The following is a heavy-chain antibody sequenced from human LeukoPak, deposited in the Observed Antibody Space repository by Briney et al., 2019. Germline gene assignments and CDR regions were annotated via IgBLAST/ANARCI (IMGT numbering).Heavy chain of an antibody. CDR1: GFTFSSYW. D-gene: IGHD3-10*01. V-gene: IGHV3-7*01. J-gene: IGHJ6*03. CDR2: IKQDGSEK. Sequence: GGSLRLSCAASGFTFSSYWMSWVRQAPGKGLEWVANIKQDGSEKYYVDSVKGRFTISRDNAKNSLYLQMNSLRAEDTAVYYCAGHRNVMVREVTTYYYYYYMDVWGKGTAVTISS. CDR3: AGHRNVMVREVTTYYYYYYMDV.